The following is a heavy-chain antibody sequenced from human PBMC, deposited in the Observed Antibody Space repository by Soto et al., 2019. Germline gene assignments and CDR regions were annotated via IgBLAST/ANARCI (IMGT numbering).Heavy chain of an antibody. CDR2: ISGSGSSI. D-gene: IGHD6-13*01. J-gene: IGHJ5*02. Sequence: EVQLLESGGGLVQPGGSLRLSCAASGFTFSNYAMTWVRQAPGKGLEWVSGISGSGSSIYYADSVKGRLTISRDNSKNTLYLQMNSLRAEDTAVYYCAKGGDSSSWKNWFDPWGQGTLVTVSS. CDR3: AKGGDSSSWKNWFDP. V-gene: IGHV3-23*01. CDR1: GFTFSNYA.